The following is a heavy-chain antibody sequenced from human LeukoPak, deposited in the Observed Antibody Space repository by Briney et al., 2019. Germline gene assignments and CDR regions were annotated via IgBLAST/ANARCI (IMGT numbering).Heavy chain of an antibody. CDR3: ARYYGILTGSHNWFDP. J-gene: IGHJ5*02. CDR1: GGTFSSYA. Sequence: SVKVSCKASGGTFSSYAISWVRQAPGQGLEWMGGFIPIFGTANYAQKFQGRVTITADESTSTAYMELSSLRSEDTAVYYCARYYGILTGSHNWFDPWGQGTLVTVSS. V-gene: IGHV1-69*01. CDR2: FIPIFGTA. D-gene: IGHD3-9*01.